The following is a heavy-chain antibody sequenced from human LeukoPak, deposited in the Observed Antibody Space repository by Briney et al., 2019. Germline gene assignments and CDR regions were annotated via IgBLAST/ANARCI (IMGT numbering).Heavy chain of an antibody. V-gene: IGHV4-39*01. CDR1: GGSISSSSYY. CDR2: IYYSGRI. J-gene: IGHJ4*02. Sequence: SETLSLTCTVSGGSISSSSYYWGWIRQPPGKGLEWIGSIYYSGRIYSNPSLKSRVTISLDTSKNQFSLKLSSVTAADTAVYYCARPGQGYFDSWVPGTPVRVSS. CDR3: ARPGQGYFDS.